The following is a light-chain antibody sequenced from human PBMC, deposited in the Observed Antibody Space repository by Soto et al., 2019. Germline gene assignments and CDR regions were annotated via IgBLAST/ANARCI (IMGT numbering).Light chain of an antibody. Sequence: DIQMTQSPSSLSASVGDRVTITCRASESIRSYLNWYQQKPGKAPQLLIYTASSLQTGVPSKFSGSGSETEFTLTISSLQPEDFATYYCQQNYNTPYTFGQGTKLEIK. CDR2: TAS. V-gene: IGKV1-39*01. CDR3: QQNYNTPYT. CDR1: ESIRSY. J-gene: IGKJ2*01.